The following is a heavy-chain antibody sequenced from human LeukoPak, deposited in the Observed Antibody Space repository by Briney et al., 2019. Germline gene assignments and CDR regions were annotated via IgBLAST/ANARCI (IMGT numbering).Heavy chain of an antibody. D-gene: IGHD6-13*01. CDR1: GFTFSSYA. V-gene: IGHV3-23*01. CDR2: ISGSGGST. J-gene: IGHJ4*02. CDR3: AKGPAQQLVPYYFDY. Sequence: GGSLRLSCAASGFTFSSYAMSWVRQAPGKGLEWVSAISGSGGSTYYADSVKGRFTISRDNSKNTLYLQMNSLRAEDTAVYYCAKGPAQQLVPYYFDYWAQGTLVTVSS.